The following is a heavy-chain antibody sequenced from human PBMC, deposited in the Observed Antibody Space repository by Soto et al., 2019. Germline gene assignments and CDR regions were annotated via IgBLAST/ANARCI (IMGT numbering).Heavy chain of an antibody. V-gene: IGHV4-39*01. Sequence: SETLSLTCTVSDGSISSSSYYWGWIRQPPGKGLEWIGSIYYSGSTYYNVSLKSRVTISVDTSKNQFSLKLSSVTAADTAVYYCAGHVVRGVLISIFDSWSQGTLVTVSS. CDR3: AGHVVRGVLISIFDS. D-gene: IGHD3-10*01. CDR1: DGSISSSSYY. CDR2: IYYSGST. J-gene: IGHJ4*02.